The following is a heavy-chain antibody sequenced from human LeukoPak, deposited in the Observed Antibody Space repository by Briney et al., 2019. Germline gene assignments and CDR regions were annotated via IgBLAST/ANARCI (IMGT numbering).Heavy chain of an antibody. D-gene: IGHD5-18*01. CDR2: IYPGDSRT. J-gene: IGHJ5*02. CDR3: ACREFYSPWPGP. V-gene: IGHV5-51*01. Sequence: GESLQISCKGSGYSFTSYWIGWVRQTPGKGLEWMGVIYPGDSRTRYNPTFEGQVTISADKSINTAYLQWSSLKASDTAMYYCACREFYSPWPGPWGQGTLVTVSS. CDR1: GYSFTSYW.